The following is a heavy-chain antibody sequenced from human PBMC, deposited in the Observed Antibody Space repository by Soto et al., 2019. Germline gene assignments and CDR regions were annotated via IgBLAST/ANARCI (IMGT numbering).Heavy chain of an antibody. J-gene: IGHJ3*02. Sequence: SETLSLTCTVSGNSISSYYLSWIQQPPGVGLEWIAYIYYTGYTNYNPSLKSRVTISVDTSKNQLSLNLSSVTAADTAVYFCAASYYAILTGHFAFDIWGHGTIVTVSS. CDR1: GNSISSYY. D-gene: IGHD3-9*01. CDR2: IYYTGYT. CDR3: AASYYAILTGHFAFDI. V-gene: IGHV4-59*03.